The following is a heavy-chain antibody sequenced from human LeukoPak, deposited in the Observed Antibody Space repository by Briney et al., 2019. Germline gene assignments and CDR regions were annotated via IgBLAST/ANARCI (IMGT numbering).Heavy chain of an antibody. CDR1: GGSISSGDYY. CDR3: ARELTYADY. CDR2: IYYSGST. J-gene: IGHJ4*02. V-gene: IGHV4-30-4*01. D-gene: IGHD4/OR15-4a*01. Sequence: SQTLSLTCTVSGGSISSGDYYWSWIRQPPGKGLEWIGYIYYSGSTYYNPSLKSRVTMSVDTSRNQFSLKLSPVTAADTAVYYCARELTYADYWGQGTLVTVSS.